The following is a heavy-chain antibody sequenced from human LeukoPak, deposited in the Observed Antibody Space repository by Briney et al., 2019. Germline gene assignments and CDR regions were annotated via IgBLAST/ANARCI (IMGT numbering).Heavy chain of an antibody. CDR3: ARDFAWGSGGAPIDDNWLDP. D-gene: IGHD7-27*01. CDR1: GYTFTSYG. V-gene: IGHV1-18*01. CDR2: ISAYNGNT. J-gene: IGHJ5*02. Sequence: ASVKVSCKASGYTFTSYGISWVRQAPGQGLEWMGWISAYNGNTNYAPKFQDRATMTTDTSTSTAYMELRSLRFDDTAVYYCARDFAWGSGGAPIDDNWLDPWGQGTLVTVSS.